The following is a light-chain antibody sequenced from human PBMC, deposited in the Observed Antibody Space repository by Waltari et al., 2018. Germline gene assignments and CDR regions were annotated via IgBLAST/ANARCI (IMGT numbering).Light chain of an antibody. CDR2: VTS. Sequence: EFVLTQSPGTLSLSPGERATLSCRASQTVNSAHTSWYQQKAGQPPRLLVYVTSTRATGIPDRFSGSGSGTDFTLTISRLEPEDSAVYYCQQYDGNVFTIGPGSVVEI. V-gene: IGKV3-20*01. CDR3: QQYDGNVFT. J-gene: IGKJ3*01. CDR1: QTVNSAH.